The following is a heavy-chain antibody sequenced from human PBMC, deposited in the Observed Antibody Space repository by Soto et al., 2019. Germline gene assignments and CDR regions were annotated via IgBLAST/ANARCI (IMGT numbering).Heavy chain of an antibody. CDR2: VSANSGDT. CDR3: ARDSKDMSVAGFDS. V-gene: IGHV1-18*01. CDR1: GYTFTSYG. Sequence: ASVKVSCKPSGYTFTSYGISWLRQAPGQGLEWMGWVSANSGDTNYAQKFLGRVTMTTDTSTRTVYMELRSLRSDDTAIYFCARDSKDMSVAGFDSWGRGTLVTVSS. D-gene: IGHD6-19*01. J-gene: IGHJ4*02.